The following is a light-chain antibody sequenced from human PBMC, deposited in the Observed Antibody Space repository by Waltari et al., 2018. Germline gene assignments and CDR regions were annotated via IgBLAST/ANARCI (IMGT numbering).Light chain of an antibody. J-gene: IGLJ3*02. CDR1: SDDIASYNR. CDR2: EVT. CDR3: SSITGSSTWV. V-gene: IGLV2-18*02. Sequence: QSALTQPPSVSGSPGHSVTLSYTGTSDDIASYNRVSWYQQPPGTAPRLIIYEVTYRPSGVPDRFSGSKSGNTASLTISGLQAQDEADYYCSSITGSSTWVFGGGTKLTVL.